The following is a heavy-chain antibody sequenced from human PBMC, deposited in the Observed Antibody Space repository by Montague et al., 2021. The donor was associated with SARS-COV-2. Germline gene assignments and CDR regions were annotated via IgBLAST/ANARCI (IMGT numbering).Heavy chain of an antibody. CDR1: GGSFSDYH. V-gene: IGHV4-34*01. CDR3: ARGAPGY. CDR2: INYGGRT. J-gene: IGHJ4*02. Sequence: SETLSLTCAVYGGSFSDYHWTWIRQSPGGGLEWIGQINYGGRTKYIPSLKSRVTISIDTSKNQFSLQLTSVTAADTAVYYCARGAPGYWGQGTLVTVSS. D-gene: IGHD2-8*02.